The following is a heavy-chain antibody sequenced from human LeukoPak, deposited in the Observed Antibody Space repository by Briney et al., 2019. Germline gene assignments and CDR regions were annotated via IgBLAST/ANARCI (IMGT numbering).Heavy chain of an antibody. CDR1: GFTFSSYS. CDR3: ARLVVSDAFDI. J-gene: IGHJ3*02. V-gene: IGHV3-21*01. Sequence: GGSLRLSCAASGFTFSSYSMNWVRQAPGKGLEWVSSISSSSSYIYYADSVKGRFTISRDNAKNSLYPQMNSLRAEDTAVYYCARLVVSDAFDIWGQGTMVTVSS. CDR2: ISSSSSYI. D-gene: IGHD3-22*01.